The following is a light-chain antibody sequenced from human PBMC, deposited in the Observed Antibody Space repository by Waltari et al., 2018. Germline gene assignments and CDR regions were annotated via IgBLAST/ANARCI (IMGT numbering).Light chain of an antibody. V-gene: IGKV1-5*03. J-gene: IGKJ1*01. CDR3: QQSYSTPRT. CDR2: KAS. Sequence: DIQMTQSPSTLSASVGDRVTITCRASQNVNYWLAWYQEKPGKAPKLLIYKASRLESGVPSRFSGSGSGTDFTLTISSLQPEDFATYYCQQSYSTPRTFGQGTKVEIK. CDR1: QNVNYW.